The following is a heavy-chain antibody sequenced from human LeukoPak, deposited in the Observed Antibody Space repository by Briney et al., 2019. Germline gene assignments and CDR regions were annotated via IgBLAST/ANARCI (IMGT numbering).Heavy chain of an antibody. CDR2: IWYDGSNK. D-gene: IGHD5-18*01. CDR3: AKPVGDTAMGDAFDI. V-gene: IGHV3-33*06. CDR1: GFTFSSYG. J-gene: IGHJ3*02. Sequence: SGRSLRLSCAAPGFTFSSYGMHWVRQAPGKGLEWVAVIWYDGSNKYYADSVKGRFTISRDNSKNTLYLQMNSLRAEDTAVYYCAKPVGDTAMGDAFDIWGQGTMVTVSS.